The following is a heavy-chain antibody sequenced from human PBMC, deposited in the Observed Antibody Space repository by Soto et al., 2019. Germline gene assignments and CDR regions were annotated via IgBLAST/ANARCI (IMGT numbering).Heavy chain of an antibody. CDR1: GGSISSHY. J-gene: IGHJ4*02. Sequence: SETLSLTCIVSGGSISSHYWSWIRQAPGKGLEWIGYVYHNGNTNNNPSLRSRVTISIDTSRNHFSLKLNSVTAADTAVYYCARGFCTGVCCQLNYFDYLGQGALVTVSS. V-gene: IGHV4-59*11. CDR2: VYHNGNT. CDR3: ARGFCTGVCCQLNYFDY. D-gene: IGHD2-8*02.